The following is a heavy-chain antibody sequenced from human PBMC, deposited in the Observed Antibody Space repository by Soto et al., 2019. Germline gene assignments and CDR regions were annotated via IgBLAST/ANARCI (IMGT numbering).Heavy chain of an antibody. CDR1: GFSISSSNL. CDR3: ARTPRGAYSSGWYYYYSGTDV. J-gene: IGHJ6*02. V-gene: IGHV4-4*02. D-gene: IGHD6-19*01. CDR2: IYHSGST. Sequence: SVTLSLTCGFSGFSISSSNLWIWVSQPPGKWLEWIGEIYHSGSTNYNPSLKSRVTISVDKSKNQFSLKLSSVTAADTAVYYCARTPRGAYSSGWYYYYSGTDVWGQGTTVTVSS.